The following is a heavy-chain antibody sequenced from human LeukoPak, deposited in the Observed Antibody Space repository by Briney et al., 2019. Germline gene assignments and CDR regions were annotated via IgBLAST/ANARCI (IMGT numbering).Heavy chain of an antibody. CDR3: ARVAFDYYYYYMDV. J-gene: IGHJ6*03. V-gene: IGHV4-59*01. CDR2: IYYSGST. CDR1: GGSISSYY. Sequence: SETLSLTCTVSGGSISSYYWSWIRQPPRKGLEWIGYIYYSGSTNYNPSLKSRVTISVDTSKNQFSLKLSSVTAAVTAVYYCARVAFDYYYYYMDVWGKGTTVTVSS.